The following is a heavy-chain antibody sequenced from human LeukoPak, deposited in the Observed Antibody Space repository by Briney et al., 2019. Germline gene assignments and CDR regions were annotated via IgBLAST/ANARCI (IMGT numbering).Heavy chain of an antibody. V-gene: IGHV3-21*01. CDR1: GFTFSSYS. Sequence: PGGSLRLSCAASGFTFSSYSMNWVRQAPGKGLEWVSSISSSSSYIYYADSVKGRFTISGDNAKNSLYLQMNSLRAEDTAVYYCARTPIILKTFDYWGQGTLVTVSS. J-gene: IGHJ4*02. CDR2: ISSSSSYI. CDR3: ARTPIILKTFDY.